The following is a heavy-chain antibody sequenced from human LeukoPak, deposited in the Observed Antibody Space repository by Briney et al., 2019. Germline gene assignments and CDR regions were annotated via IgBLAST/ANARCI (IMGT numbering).Heavy chain of an antibody. V-gene: IGHV1-2*02. CDR1: GYSFTDKH. CDR3: ARAGGRSWFDP. J-gene: IGHJ5*02. CDR2: INPNSGGT. Sequence: SVKVSCKASGYSFTDKHMHWVRQAPGQGLEWMGWINPNSGGTNYAQKFQGRVTMTTDTSMSTAYMELSRLTSDDTAVYYCARAGGRSWFDPWGQGTLVTVSS.